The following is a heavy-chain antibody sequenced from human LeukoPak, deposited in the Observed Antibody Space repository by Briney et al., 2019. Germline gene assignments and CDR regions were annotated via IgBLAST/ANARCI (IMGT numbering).Heavy chain of an antibody. J-gene: IGHJ2*01. CDR2: IYASGST. CDR3: AKAPAYCSSTSCYEGDWYFDL. Sequence: SETLSLTCTVSGGSINSFYWSWVRQPAGKGLEWIGLIYASGSTEYNPSLKSRVTMSVDTSKNQFSLKLSSVTAADTAVYNCAKAPAYCSSTSCYEGDWYFDLWGRGTLVTVSS. V-gene: IGHV4-4*07. D-gene: IGHD2-2*01. CDR1: GGSINSFY.